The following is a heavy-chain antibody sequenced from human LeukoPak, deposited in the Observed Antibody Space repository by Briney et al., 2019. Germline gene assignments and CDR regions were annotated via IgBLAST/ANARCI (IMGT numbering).Heavy chain of an antibody. Sequence: PGGSLRLSCSASGFTFSSYSMNWVRQAPGKGLEWVSSISSSSSYIYYADSVKGRFTISRDNAKNSLYLQMNSLKTDDTAVYYCTRFFPDYDVYWGQGTLVTVSS. V-gene: IGHV3-21*04. J-gene: IGHJ4*02. CDR2: ISSSSSYI. D-gene: IGHD3-22*01. CDR3: TRFFPDYDVY. CDR1: GFTFSSYS.